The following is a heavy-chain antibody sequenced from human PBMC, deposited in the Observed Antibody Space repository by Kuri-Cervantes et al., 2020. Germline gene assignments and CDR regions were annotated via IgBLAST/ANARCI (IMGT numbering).Heavy chain of an antibody. CDR1: GFTFNNYG. J-gene: IGHJ4*02. D-gene: IGHD6-19*01. CDR2: ISSSSSYI. Sequence: GESLKISCAASGFTFNNYGMNWVRQAPGKGLEWVSSISSSSSYIYYADSVKGRFTISRDNAENSLYLQMHSLRVEDTAVYFCARGGYSTGLTGDLFDHWGQGTLVTVSS. CDR3: ARGGYSTGLTGDLFDH. V-gene: IGHV3-21*01.